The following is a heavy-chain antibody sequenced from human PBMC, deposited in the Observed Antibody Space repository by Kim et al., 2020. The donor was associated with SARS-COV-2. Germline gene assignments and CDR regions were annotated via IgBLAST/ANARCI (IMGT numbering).Heavy chain of an antibody. CDR3: ARLGLGAVIVDDAFDI. V-gene: IGHV4-39*01. J-gene: IGHJ3*02. CDR2: IYYSGST. CDR1: GGSISSSSYY. D-gene: IGHD3-3*01. Sequence: SETLSLTCTVSGGSISSSSYYWGWIRQPPGKGLEWIGSIYYSGSTYYNPSLKSRVTISVDTSKNQFSLKLSSVTAADTAVYYCARLGLGAVIVDDAFDIWGQGTMVTVSS.